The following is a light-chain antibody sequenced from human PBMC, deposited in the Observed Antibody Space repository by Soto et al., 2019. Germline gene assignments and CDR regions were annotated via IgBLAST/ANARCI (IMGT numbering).Light chain of an antibody. CDR1: SGRYTYI. J-gene: IGLJ2*01. CDR2: LDSDGRH. CDR3: QTWGTGIHDI. Sequence: QLVLTQSPSASASLGASVKLTCTLSSGRYTYIIAWHQQQPGRGPRYLLSLDSDGRHNKGAGIPDRFSGSSSVAERYLTISSLPSDYEADYYCQTWGTGIHDIFGGGTQLTVL. V-gene: IGLV4-69*01.